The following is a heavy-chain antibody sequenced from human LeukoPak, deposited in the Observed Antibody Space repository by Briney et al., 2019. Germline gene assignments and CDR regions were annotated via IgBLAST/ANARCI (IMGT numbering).Heavy chain of an antibody. CDR2: LSSSSSYI. CDR1: GFTFSSYS. V-gene: IGHV3-21*03. J-gene: IGHJ4*02. CDR3: AKDKGVAGHDY. Sequence: GGSLRLSCAASGFTFSSYSMNWVRQAPGKGLEWVSSLSSSSSYIDYADSVKGRFTISRDNAKNSLYLQMNSLRAEDTAIYYCAKDKGVAGHDYWGQGTLVTVSS. D-gene: IGHD3-3*01.